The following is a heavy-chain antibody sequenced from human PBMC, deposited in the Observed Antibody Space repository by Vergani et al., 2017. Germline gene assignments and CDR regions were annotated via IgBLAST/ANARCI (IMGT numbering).Heavy chain of an antibody. D-gene: IGHD6-19*01. CDR1: GYTLTELS. J-gene: IGHJ6*02. CDR3: ATAGYSSGWMRYDGMDV. CDR2: FDPEDGET. Sequence: QVQLVQSGAEVKKPGASVKVSCKVSGYTLTELSMHWVRQAPGKGLEWMGGFDPEDGETIYAQKFQGRVTMTEDTSTDTADMELSSLRSEDTAVYYCATAGYSSGWMRYDGMDVWGQGTTVTVAS. V-gene: IGHV1-24*01.